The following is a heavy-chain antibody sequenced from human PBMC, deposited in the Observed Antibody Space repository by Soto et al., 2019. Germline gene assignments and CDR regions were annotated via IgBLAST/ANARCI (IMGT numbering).Heavy chain of an antibody. V-gene: IGHV4-61*01. CDR3: ARVGRIAAAGGHFDY. J-gene: IGHJ4*02. D-gene: IGHD6-13*01. Sequence: SETLSLTCTVSGGSVSSGSYYWSWIRQPPGKGLEWIGYIYYSGSTNYNPSLKSRVTISVDTSKNQFSLKLSSVTAADTAVYYCARVGRIAAAGGHFDYWGQGTLVTVSS. CDR1: GGSVSSGSYY. CDR2: IYYSGST.